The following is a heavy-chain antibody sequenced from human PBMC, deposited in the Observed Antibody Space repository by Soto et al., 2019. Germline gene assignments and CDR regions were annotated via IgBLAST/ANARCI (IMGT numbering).Heavy chain of an antibody. CDR1: GFTFSSHS. Sequence: EVHLVESGGGLVRPGGSLRLSCATSGFTFSSHSMNWVRQAPGKGLEWVSSISGSGTYTYFAESVKGRCTISRDNAKNSLELLVSSLTAEDTAVYYCARGPTRDADYFDYWGRGTLVTVSS. CDR2: ISGSGTYT. D-gene: IGHD2-2*01. V-gene: IGHV3-21*01. J-gene: IGHJ4*02. CDR3: ARGPTRDADYFDY.